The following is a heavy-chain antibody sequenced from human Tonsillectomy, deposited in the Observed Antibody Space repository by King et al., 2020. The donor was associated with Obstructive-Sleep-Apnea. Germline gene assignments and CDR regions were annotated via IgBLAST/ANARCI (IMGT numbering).Heavy chain of an antibody. V-gene: IGHV4-59*01. D-gene: IGHD3-16*01. CDR2: IYYSGST. CDR1: GGSISSYY. Sequence: VQLQESGPGLVKSWETLSLTCSVSGGSISSYYWSWIRQSPGKGLEWIGYIYYSGSTSYNPSLKSRVTISVDTSRNEFSLKLSAVTAADTAVYYCARGGDYFEYWGQGTLVTVS. CDR3: ARGGDYFEY. J-gene: IGHJ4*02.